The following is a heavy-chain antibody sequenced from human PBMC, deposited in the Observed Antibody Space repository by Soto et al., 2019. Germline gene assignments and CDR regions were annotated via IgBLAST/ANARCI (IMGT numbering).Heavy chain of an antibody. Sequence: ASVKVSCKASGYTFTGYYMHWVRQAPGQGXEWMGWINPNSGGTNYARKFQGWVTMTRDTSISTAYMELSRLRSDDTAVYYCARGANWNYLKQYYYYGMDVWGQGTTVTVSS. J-gene: IGHJ6*02. CDR3: ARGANWNYLKQYYYYGMDV. D-gene: IGHD1-7*01. CDR1: GYTFTGYY. V-gene: IGHV1-2*04. CDR2: INPNSGGT.